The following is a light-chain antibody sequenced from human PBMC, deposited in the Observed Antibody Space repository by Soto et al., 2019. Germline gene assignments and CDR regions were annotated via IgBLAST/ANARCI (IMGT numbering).Light chain of an antibody. CDR2: DVS. J-gene: IGLJ2*01. Sequence: QSALTQPASVSGSPGQWITISCTGTANDVGAYDYVSWYQHHPGKAPRLMIFDVSDRPSGVSNRFSGSKSGNTASLTISGLQAEDEADYYCTSYTTGDTLAFGGGTKVTVL. CDR3: TSYTTGDTLA. V-gene: IGLV2-14*03. CDR1: ANDVGAYDY.